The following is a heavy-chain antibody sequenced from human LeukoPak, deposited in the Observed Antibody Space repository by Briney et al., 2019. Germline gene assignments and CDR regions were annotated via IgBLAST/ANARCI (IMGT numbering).Heavy chain of an antibody. CDR3: ARGGGDYVLIHYHWFDP. J-gene: IGHJ5*02. CDR2: IYYSGST. V-gene: IGHV4-59*01. Sequence: PSETLSLTCTVSGGSISSYYWSWIRQPPGKGLEWIGYIYYSGSTNYNPSLKSRVTISVDTSKNQFSLQLSSVTAADTAVYYCARGGGDYVLIHYHWFDPWGQGTLVTVSS. D-gene: IGHD4-17*01. CDR1: GGSISSYY.